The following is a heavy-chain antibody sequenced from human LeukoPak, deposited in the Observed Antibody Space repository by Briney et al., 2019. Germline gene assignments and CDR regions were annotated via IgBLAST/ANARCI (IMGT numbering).Heavy chain of an antibody. CDR1: GYSISNHNW. J-gene: IGHJ4*02. V-gene: IGHV4-28*01. Sequence: SETLSLTCTVSGYSISNHNWWGWIRQPPGKGLEWIGYIYYSGITYYNLSLKSRVTMSVDTSKNQFSLKLTSVTAVDTAVYYCARMGREAYDIDYWGQGTLVTVSS. D-gene: IGHD3-9*01. CDR3: ARMGREAYDIDY. CDR2: IYYSGIT.